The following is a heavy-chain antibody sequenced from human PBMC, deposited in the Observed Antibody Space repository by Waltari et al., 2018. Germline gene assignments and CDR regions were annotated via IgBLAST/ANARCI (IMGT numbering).Heavy chain of an antibody. CDR3: MRGRPIAVLGSSVGP. CDR1: GYTFTTYD. Sequence: QVQLEQSGAEVKQPGASVRVSCKASGYTFTTYDINWVRQAPGQGLEWLGWVNCNTGAARFAQKFQGRVSMTRDTAISTAFMELSFLTSDDTAVYYCMRGRPIAVLGSSVGPWGQGTLVTVSS. D-gene: IGHD2-21*01. J-gene: IGHJ5*02. CDR2: VNCNTGAA. V-gene: IGHV1-8*02.